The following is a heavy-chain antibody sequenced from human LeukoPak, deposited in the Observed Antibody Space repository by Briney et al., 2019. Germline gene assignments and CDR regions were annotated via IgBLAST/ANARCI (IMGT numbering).Heavy chain of an antibody. CDR2: IKQDGSEK. D-gene: IGHD4-17*01. CDR3: AAAVTTRDY. V-gene: IGHV3-7*01. Sequence: GGSLRLSCAASGFTFSSYALNWVRQAPGKGLEWVANIKQDGSEKYYVDSVKGRFTISRDNAKNSLYLQMNSLRAEDTAVYYCAAAVTTRDYWGQGTLVTVSS. J-gene: IGHJ4*02. CDR1: GFTFSSYA.